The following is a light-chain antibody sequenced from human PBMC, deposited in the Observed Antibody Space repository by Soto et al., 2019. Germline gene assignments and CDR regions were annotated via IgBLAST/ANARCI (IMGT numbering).Light chain of an antibody. V-gene: IGKV3-20*01. CDR2: GAS. J-gene: IGKJ1*01. CDR1: QSVSSSY. Sequence: EIGLAQYPGTLSLSRGERATLSCRASQSVSSSYLAWYQQKPGQAPRLLIYGASSRATGIPDRFSGSGSGTDFTLTISRLEPEDFAVYYCQQYGSSPPTFGQGTKVDIK. CDR3: QQYGSSPPT.